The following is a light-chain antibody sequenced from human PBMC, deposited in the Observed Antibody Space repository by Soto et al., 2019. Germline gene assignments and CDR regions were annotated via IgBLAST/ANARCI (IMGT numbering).Light chain of an antibody. CDR2: DVS. J-gene: IGKJ4*01. V-gene: IGKV3-11*01. CDR3: QLFVHVVT. CDR1: QSGSSY. Sequence: EIVLTQSPATLSLSLGERATLSCRASQSGSSYLGWYQQKPGQASRRIMSDVSKRDPGIPARFSASGSGTDLTLTISSLEPEDFAVSDCQLFVHVVTVGGGTTVEIK.